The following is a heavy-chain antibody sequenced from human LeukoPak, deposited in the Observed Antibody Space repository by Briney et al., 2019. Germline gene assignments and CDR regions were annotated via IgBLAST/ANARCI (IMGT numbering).Heavy chain of an antibody. D-gene: IGHD3/OR15-3a*01. Sequence: ASVKVSCTVSGYTLTELSMHWVRQAPGKGLEWMGGFDPEDGETIYAQKFQGRVTMTEDTSTDTAYMELSSLRSEDTAVYYCATGLDWLYSFDIWGQGTMVAVSS. CDR3: ATGLDWLYSFDI. CDR2: FDPEDGET. J-gene: IGHJ3*02. CDR1: GYTLTELS. V-gene: IGHV1-24*01.